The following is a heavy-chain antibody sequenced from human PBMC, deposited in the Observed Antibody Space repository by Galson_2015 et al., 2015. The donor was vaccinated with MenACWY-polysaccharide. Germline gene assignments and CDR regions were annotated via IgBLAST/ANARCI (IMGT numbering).Heavy chain of an antibody. J-gene: IGHJ4*02. CDR2: INPSGST. CDR1: GGSFSGYY. CDR3: AIGKSRYSNS. Sequence: LSLTCAVYGGSFSGYYWTWIRQPPGEGLEWIGEINPSGSTNYNPSLKSRVTISLDTSKNEFSLKVSSVTAAYTAMYYCAIGKSRYSNSWGQGTLVPVSS. V-gene: IGHV4-34*01. D-gene: IGHD4-11*01.